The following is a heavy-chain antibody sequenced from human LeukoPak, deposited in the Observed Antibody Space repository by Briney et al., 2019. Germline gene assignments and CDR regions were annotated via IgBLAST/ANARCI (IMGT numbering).Heavy chain of an antibody. D-gene: IGHD3-10*01. Sequence: KSSETLSLTCTVSGGSISSSDYYWSWIRQPPGKELEWIASINYGGTTYYNPSLKSRVTISVDTSKNQFSLGLSSVTAADTAVYLCARYVVYGSGKYYFDYWGQGSLVTVSS. J-gene: IGHJ4*02. CDR2: INYGGTT. V-gene: IGHV4-39*01. CDR3: ARYVVYGSGKYYFDY. CDR1: GGSISSSDYY.